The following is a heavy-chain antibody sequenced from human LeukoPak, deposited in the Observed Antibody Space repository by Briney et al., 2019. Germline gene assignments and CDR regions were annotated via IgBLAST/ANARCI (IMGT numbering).Heavy chain of an antibody. V-gene: IGHV1-46*01. Sequence: ASVKVSCKASGYTFTSYYMHWVRQAPGQGLEWMGIINPSGGSTSYAQKFQGRVTMTRDTSTSTVYMELSSLRAEDMALYYCAKDTSRYCSSTSCYTTFGYWGQGTLVTVSS. CDR1: GYTFTSYY. CDR2: INPSGGST. J-gene: IGHJ4*02. D-gene: IGHD2-2*02. CDR3: AKDTSRYCSSTSCYTTFGY.